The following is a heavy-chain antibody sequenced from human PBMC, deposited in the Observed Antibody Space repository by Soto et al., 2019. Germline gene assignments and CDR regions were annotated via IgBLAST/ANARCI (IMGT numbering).Heavy chain of an antibody. D-gene: IGHD3-10*01. Sequence: SVKVSCKASGGTFSSYAISWVRQAPGQGLEWMGGIIPIFGTANYAQKFQGRVTITADKSTSTAYMELSSLRSEDTAVYYCARAYGSGSYYRAQSYYYYGMDVWGQGXTVTVYS. V-gene: IGHV1-69*06. J-gene: IGHJ6*02. CDR3: ARAYGSGSYYRAQSYYYYGMDV. CDR2: IIPIFGTA. CDR1: GGTFSSYA.